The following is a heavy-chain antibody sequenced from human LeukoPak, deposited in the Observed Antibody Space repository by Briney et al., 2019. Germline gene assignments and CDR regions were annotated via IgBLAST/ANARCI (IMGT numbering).Heavy chain of an antibody. J-gene: IGHJ6*02. CDR2: IYYSGST. V-gene: IGHV4-59*01. CDR1: GGSISSYY. Sequence: SETLPLTCTVSGGSISSYYWSWIRQPPGKGLEWIGNIYYSGSTNYNPSLKSRVTISVDTSKNQFSLKLSSVTAADTAVYYCARDKTYYGVDVWGQGTTVTVSS. CDR3: ARDKTYYGVDV.